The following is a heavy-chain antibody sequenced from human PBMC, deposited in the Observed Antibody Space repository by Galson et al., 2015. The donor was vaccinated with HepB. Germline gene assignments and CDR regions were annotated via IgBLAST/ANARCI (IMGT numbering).Heavy chain of an antibody. CDR2: INPSGGST. Sequence: SVKVSCKASGYTFTSYYINWVRQAPGQGLEWMGLINPSGGSTSYAQTFQGRVTMTRDTSTTTVYMELSSLRSEDTAVYYCARAPSSYDFWSGYWMRAFDMWGQGTMVTVSS. CDR3: ARAPSSYDFWSGYWMRAFDM. V-gene: IGHV1-46*03. CDR1: GYTFTSYY. D-gene: IGHD3-3*01. J-gene: IGHJ3*02.